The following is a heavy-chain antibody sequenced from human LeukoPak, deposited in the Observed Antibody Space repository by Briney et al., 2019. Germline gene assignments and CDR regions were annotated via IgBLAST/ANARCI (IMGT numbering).Heavy chain of an antibody. J-gene: IGHJ4*02. CDR3: ARGGYCSSTSCYAGAIDY. V-gene: IGHV4-59*01. D-gene: IGHD2-2*01. Sequence: PSETLSLTCTVSGGSISSYYWSWIRQPPGKGLEWIGYIYYSGSTNYNPSLKSRVTISVDTSKNQFSLKLSSVTAADTAVYYCARGGYCSSTSCYAGAIDYWGQGTLVTVSS. CDR2: IYYSGST. CDR1: GGSISSYY.